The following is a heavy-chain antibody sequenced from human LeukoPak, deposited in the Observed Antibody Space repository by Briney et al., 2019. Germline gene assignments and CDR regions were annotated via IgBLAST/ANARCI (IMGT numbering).Heavy chain of an antibody. Sequence: PGGCLRLSCAASGFDFSTFWMSWVRLAPAKGLEWVANIKPDGSEKNYVDSVKGRFTISRDNAKNSLSLQMNSLRAEDTAVYYCARDQDAYSSGWYGVFDYWGQGTLVTVSS. J-gene: IGHJ4*02. CDR3: ARDQDAYSSGWYGVFDY. D-gene: IGHD6-19*01. V-gene: IGHV3-7*05. CDR1: GFDFSTFW. CDR2: IKPDGSEK.